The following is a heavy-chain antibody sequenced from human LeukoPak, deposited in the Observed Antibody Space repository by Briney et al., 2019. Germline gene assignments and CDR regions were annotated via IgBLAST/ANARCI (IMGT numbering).Heavy chain of an antibody. V-gene: IGHV1-69*13. J-gene: IGHJ4*02. CDR3: ARDRSGFFDY. Sequence: EASVKVSCKASGFTFTSSAVQWVRQAPGQGLEWMGGIIPIFGTANYAQKFQGRVTITADESTSTAYMELSSLRSEDTAVYYCARDRSGFFDYWGQGTLVTVSS. CDR1: GFTFTSSA. CDR2: IIPIFGTA. D-gene: IGHD3-3*01.